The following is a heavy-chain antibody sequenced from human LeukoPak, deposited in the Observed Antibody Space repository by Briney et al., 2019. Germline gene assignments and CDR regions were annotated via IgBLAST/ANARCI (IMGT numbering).Heavy chain of an antibody. J-gene: IGHJ4*02. CDR2: IWYDGSKQ. V-gene: IGHV3-33*01. D-gene: IGHD5-12*01. CDR3: ARDWADSGSDY. Sequence: GGSLRLSCAASGFTFSSFGIHWVRQAPGKGLEWVALIWYDGSKQYYADFVKGRFTISRDNSKSTVYLQMNSLRAEDTAVYFCARDWADSGSDYWGQGTLVIVSS. CDR1: GFTFSSFG.